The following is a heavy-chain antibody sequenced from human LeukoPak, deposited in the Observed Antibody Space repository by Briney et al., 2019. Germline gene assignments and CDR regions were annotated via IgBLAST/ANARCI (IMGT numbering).Heavy chain of an antibody. CDR2: IIPIFGTA. Sequence: SVKVSCKASGGTFSSYAISWVRQAPGQGLEWMGGIIPIFGTANYAQKFQGRVTITRDTSAYTAYMELRSLSSADTAVYFCARAPYDFLTGYSLNWFDPWGQGTLVTVSS. CDR1: GGTFSSYA. CDR3: ARAPYDFLTGYSLNWFDP. J-gene: IGHJ5*02. V-gene: IGHV1-69*05. D-gene: IGHD3-9*01.